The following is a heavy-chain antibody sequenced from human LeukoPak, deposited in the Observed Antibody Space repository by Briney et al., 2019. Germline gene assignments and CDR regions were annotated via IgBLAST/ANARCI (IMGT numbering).Heavy chain of an antibody. Sequence: GRSLRLSCAASGFTFSSYGMHWVRQAPGKGLEWVAVIWYDGSNKRYGDSVKGRFTISRDNSKNTLYLQMNSLRAEDTAVYYCASTMEDVSSSWTFDYWGQGNLVTVSS. V-gene: IGHV3-33*01. D-gene: IGHD6-13*01. CDR2: IWYDGSNK. CDR1: GFTFSSYG. J-gene: IGHJ4*02. CDR3: ASTMEDVSSSWTFDY.